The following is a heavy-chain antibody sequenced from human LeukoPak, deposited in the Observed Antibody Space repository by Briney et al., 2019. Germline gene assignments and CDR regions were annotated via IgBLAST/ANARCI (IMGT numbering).Heavy chain of an antibody. D-gene: IGHD2-2*01. J-gene: IGHJ4*02. CDR1: GYTFTSYG. Sequence: ASVKVSCKASGYTFTSYGISWVRQAPGQRLKWMGWSSAYNGNTNYAQKIQGKVTMTTDTSTSTAYMELRSLRSHDTAVYYCARGRGYCSNTSCQLTDYWGQGTLVTVSS. CDR2: SSAYNGNT. CDR3: ARGRGYCSNTSCQLTDY. V-gene: IGHV1-18*01.